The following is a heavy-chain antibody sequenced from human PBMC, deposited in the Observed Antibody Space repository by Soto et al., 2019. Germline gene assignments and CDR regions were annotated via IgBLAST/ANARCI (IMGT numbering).Heavy chain of an antibody. J-gene: IGHJ6*02. CDR3: AKENSSSWFYYYYGMDV. CDR1: GFTFDDYA. CDR2: ISWNSGSI. V-gene: IGHV3-9*01. D-gene: IGHD6-13*01. Sequence: LRLSCAASGFTFDDYAMHWVRQAPGKGLEWVSGISWNSGSIGYADSVKGRFTISRDNAKNSLYLQMNSLRAEDTALYYCAKENSSSWFYYYYGMDVWGQGTTVTVSS.